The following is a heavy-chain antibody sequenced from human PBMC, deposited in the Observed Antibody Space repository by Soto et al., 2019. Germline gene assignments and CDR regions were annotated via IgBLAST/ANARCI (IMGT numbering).Heavy chain of an antibody. D-gene: IGHD6-19*01. CDR1: GFTFSSYA. CDR2: ISGSGGST. V-gene: IGHV3-23*01. CDR3: AKEDPPNYSSGWYGPLGY. Sequence: GGSLRLSCAASGFTFSSYAMSWVRQAPGKGLEWVSAISGSGGSTYYADSVKGRFTISRDNSKNTLYLQMNSLRAEDTAVYYCAKEDPPNYSSGWYGPLGYWGQGTLVTVSS. J-gene: IGHJ4*02.